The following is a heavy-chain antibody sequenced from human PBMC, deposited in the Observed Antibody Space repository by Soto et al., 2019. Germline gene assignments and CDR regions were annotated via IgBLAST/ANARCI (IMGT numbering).Heavy chain of an antibody. D-gene: IGHD4-17*01. CDR1: GYTDNPYG. CDR3: ATVNTYYCFAL. J-gene: IGHJ2*01. V-gene: IGHV1-18*01. CDR2: ISAYNGNT. Sequence: QVQLVQSGTEVKKPGASVKVSCKASGYTDNPYGITWVRQAPGQGLEWMGWISAYNGNTNYAQKFQGRVTMTADTSTSTGYMELRSLTSADTAVYSCATVNTYYCFALWGRGTLVNVSS.